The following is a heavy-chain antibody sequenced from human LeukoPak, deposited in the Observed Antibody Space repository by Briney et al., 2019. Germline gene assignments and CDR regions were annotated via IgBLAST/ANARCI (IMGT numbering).Heavy chain of an antibody. CDR3: ASLARGGNWFDP. Sequence: SETLSLTCAVYGGSFIGYDWTWIRQPPGKGLEWIGEINHSGGTNYNPSLKSRVTISVDTSKNQFSLKLSSVTAADTAVYYCASLARGGNWFDPRGQGTLVTVSS. D-gene: IGHD6-6*01. CDR2: INHSGGT. V-gene: IGHV4-34*01. J-gene: IGHJ5*02. CDR1: GGSFIGYD.